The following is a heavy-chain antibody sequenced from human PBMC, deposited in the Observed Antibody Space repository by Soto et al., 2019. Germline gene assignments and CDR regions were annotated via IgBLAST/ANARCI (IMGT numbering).Heavy chain of an antibody. V-gene: IGHV3-15*01. CDR3: TTDLSLAVLDH. CDR1: GFTFSNAW. D-gene: IGHD6-19*01. J-gene: IGHJ4*02. CDR2: IKSQSDGGTT. Sequence: GGSLRLSCAASGFTFSNAWMTWVRQAPGKGLEWVGRIKSQSDGGTTDFAAPVKGRFTISRYDSLDIVYLEMHNLKTEDTAVYYCTTDLSLAVLDHWGQGTLVTVSS.